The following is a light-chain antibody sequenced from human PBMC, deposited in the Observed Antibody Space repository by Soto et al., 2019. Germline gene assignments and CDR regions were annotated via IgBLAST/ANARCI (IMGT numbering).Light chain of an antibody. J-gene: IGKJ1*01. CDR1: QSASSSY. CDR2: GAS. Sequence: ETVLTQSPGTLSLSPGERATLSCRASQSASSSYLAWYQQKPGQAPRLLIYGASTRATGIPDRFSGSGSGTDFTLTISRLESEDFAVYYCQQYISSPRTFGQGTKVDIK. CDR3: QQYISSPRT. V-gene: IGKV3-20*01.